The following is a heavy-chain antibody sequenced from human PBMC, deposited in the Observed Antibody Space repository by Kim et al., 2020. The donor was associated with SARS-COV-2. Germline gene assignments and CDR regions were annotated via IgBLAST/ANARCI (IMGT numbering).Heavy chain of an antibody. CDR3: ARGDPIIVFGVVMTHSQYFDY. J-gene: IGHJ4*02. D-gene: IGHD3-3*01. CDR1: GGSFSGYY. Sequence: SETLSLTCAVYGGSFSGYYWSWICQPPGKGLEWIGEINHSGSTNSNPSLKSRVTISVDTSKNQFSLELSSVTAADTAGYYCARGDPIIVFGVVMTHSQYFDYWGQGTLVTVSS. CDR2: INHSGST. V-gene: IGHV4-34*01.